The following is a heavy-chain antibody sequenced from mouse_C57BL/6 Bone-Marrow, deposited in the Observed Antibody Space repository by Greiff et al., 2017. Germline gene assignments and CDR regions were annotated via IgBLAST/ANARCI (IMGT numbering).Heavy chain of an antibody. V-gene: IGHV14-4*01. D-gene: IGHD1-1*01. CDR1: GFNIKDDY. J-gene: IGHJ2*01. Sequence: VQLQQSGAELMRPGASVKLSCTASGFNIKDDYMHWVKQRPEQGLEWIGWIDPENGDTEYASKFQGKATITADTSSNTAYLQLSSLTSEDTAVYYCTLITRYYFDYWGQGTTLTVSS. CDR3: TLITRYYFDY. CDR2: IDPENGDT.